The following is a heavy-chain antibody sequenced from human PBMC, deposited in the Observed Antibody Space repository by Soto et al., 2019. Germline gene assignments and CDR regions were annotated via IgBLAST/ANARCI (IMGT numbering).Heavy chain of an antibody. D-gene: IGHD3-22*01. J-gene: IGHJ4*02. CDR3: ARGGYFDSSHYLAY. CDR2: MNRGNGNT. CDR1: GYTFTSYG. Sequence: ASLKVSCKSSGYTFTSYGMNWVRQAPGGGPEWMGWMNRGNGNTKYSQKFQGNVIIERDKSESTAYMELSSLRSEDTAVYYCARGGYFDSSHYLAYWGLGTLVTVSS. V-gene: IGHV1-3*01.